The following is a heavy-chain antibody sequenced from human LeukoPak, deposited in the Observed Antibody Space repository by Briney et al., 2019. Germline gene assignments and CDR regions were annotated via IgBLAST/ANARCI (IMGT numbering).Heavy chain of an antibody. CDR2: IWYDGSNK. J-gene: IGHJ4*02. V-gene: IGHV3-33*01. CDR1: GYTFTSYY. CDR3: ARDRAVAATEGFDY. Sequence: SCKASGYTFTSYYMHWVRQAPGKGLEWVAVIWYDGSNKYYADSVKGRFTISRDNSKNTLYLQMNSLRAEDTAVYYCARDRAVAATEGFDYWGQGTLVTVSS. D-gene: IGHD6-19*01.